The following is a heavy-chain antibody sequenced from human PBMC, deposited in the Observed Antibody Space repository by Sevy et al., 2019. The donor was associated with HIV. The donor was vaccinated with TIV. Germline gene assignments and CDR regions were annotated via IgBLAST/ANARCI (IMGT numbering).Heavy chain of an antibody. Sequence: GGSLRLSCAASGFTFSTYDMNWVRQAPGKGLEWVSSISRSGRSTYSADSVEGRFTISGDNFENTLYLQLSSLRVDDTAVYYCAKGYCDGGSCPRDYYYYGMDVWGQGTTVTVSS. CDR3: AKGYCDGGSCPRDYYYYGMDV. D-gene: IGHD2-15*01. CDR2: ISRSGRST. CDR1: GFTFSTYD. J-gene: IGHJ6*02. V-gene: IGHV3-23*01.